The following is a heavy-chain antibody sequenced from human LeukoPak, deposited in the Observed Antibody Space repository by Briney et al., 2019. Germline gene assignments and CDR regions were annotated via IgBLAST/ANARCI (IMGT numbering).Heavy chain of an antibody. CDR1: GGSITSSSYY. Sequence: SETLSLTCTVSGGSITSSSYYWVWIRQPPGEGLEWIGSMFHGGSTYDNPSLKSRVTISGDTSKSQFSLRLSSVTAADTAVYYCARAHFLDFWGQGTLVTVSS. CDR2: MFHGGST. D-gene: IGHD2/OR15-2a*01. V-gene: IGHV4-39*01. CDR3: ARAHFLDF. J-gene: IGHJ4*02.